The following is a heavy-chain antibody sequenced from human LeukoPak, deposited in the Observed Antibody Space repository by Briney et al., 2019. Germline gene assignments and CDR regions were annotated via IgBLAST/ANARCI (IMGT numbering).Heavy chain of an antibody. CDR2: INPNSGGT. CDR1: GDTFTGYY. V-gene: IGHV1-2*06. J-gene: IGHJ4*02. Sequence: ASVKVSCKASGDTFTGYYMHWVLQAPGQGLEWMGRINPNSGGTNYAQKFQGRVTMTRDTSISTAYMELSRLRSDDTAVYYCAREALEDYFDYWGQGTLVTVSS. CDR3: AREALEDYFDY.